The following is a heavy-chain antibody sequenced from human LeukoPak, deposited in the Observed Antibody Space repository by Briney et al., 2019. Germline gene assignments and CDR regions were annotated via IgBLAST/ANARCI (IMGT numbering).Heavy chain of an antibody. D-gene: IGHD6-13*01. Sequence: PGGSLRLSCAASGFTFRDYWMHWVRQAPGKGLVWVSRINSNGSSTSYADSVKGRFTISRHNSKNTLYLQMNSLRAEDTAVYYCARDAAAGSYDYWGQGTLVTVSS. CDR1: GFTFRDYW. V-gene: IGHV3-74*01. J-gene: IGHJ4*02. CDR3: ARDAAAGSYDY. CDR2: INSNGSST.